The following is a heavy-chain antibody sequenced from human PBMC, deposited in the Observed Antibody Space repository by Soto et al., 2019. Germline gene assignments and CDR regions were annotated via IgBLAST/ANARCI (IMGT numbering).Heavy chain of an antibody. Sequence: GGSLRLSCTASGFTFGDYAMSWFRQAPGKGLEWVGFIRSKAYGGTTEYAASVKGRFTISRDDSKSIAYLQTNSLKTEDTAVYYCTRALVVVPAALSRMDWFDPWGQGTLVTVSS. CDR3: TRALVVVPAALSRMDWFDP. CDR1: GFTFGDYA. CDR2: IRSKAYGGTT. J-gene: IGHJ5*02. D-gene: IGHD2-2*01. V-gene: IGHV3-49*03.